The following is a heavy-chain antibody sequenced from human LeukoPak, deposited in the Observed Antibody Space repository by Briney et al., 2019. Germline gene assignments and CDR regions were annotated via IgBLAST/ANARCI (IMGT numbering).Heavy chain of an antibody. CDR1: GFTFSSYG. V-gene: IGHV3-30*02. D-gene: IGHD3-3*01. Sequence: PGGSLRLSCAASGFTFSSYGMHWVRQAPGKGLEWVAFIRYDGSNKYYADSVKGRFTISRDNSKNTLYLQMNSLRAEDTAVYYCAKEAVAIFGVVIDYFGYWGQGTLVTVSS. J-gene: IGHJ4*02. CDR2: IRYDGSNK. CDR3: AKEAVAIFGVVIDYFGY.